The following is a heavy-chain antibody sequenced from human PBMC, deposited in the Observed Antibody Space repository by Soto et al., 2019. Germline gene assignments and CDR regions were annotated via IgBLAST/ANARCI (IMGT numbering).Heavy chain of an antibody. J-gene: IGHJ4*02. CDR3: AKDIWGAVAGTRVDY. CDR1: GFTFDDYA. D-gene: IGHD6-19*01. V-gene: IGHV3-9*01. Sequence: VQLVESGGGLVQPGRSLRLSCAASGFTFDDYAMHWVRQAPGKGLEWVSGISWNSGSIGYADSVKGRFTISRDNAKNSLYLQMNSLRAEDTALYYCAKDIWGAVAGTRVDYWGQGTLVTVSS. CDR2: ISWNSGSI.